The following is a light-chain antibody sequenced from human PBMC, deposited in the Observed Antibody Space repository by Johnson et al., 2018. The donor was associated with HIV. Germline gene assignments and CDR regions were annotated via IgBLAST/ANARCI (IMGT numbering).Light chain of an antibody. CDR3: GTWDSSLSAGV. CDR2: DNN. J-gene: IGLJ1*01. Sequence: QSVLTQPPSVSAAPGQKLTISCSGSSSNIGNNYVSWYQQLPGTAPKLLIYDNNKRPSGIPDRFSGSKSGPSATLGITGLQTGDAADYYCGTWDSSLSAGVFGTGTKVTVL. V-gene: IGLV1-51*01. CDR1: SSNIGNNY.